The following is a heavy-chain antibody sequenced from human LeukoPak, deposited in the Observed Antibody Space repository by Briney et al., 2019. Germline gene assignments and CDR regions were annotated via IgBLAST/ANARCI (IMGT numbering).Heavy chain of an antibody. CDR3: ARAGWYRFDY. CDR1: GFTFSSYW. CDR2: MNGDGTTT. Sequence: GGSLRLSCAASGFTFSSYWMSWVRQVPGKGLLWVARMNGDGTTTNYADSVKGRFTISRDNAENTLFLQMNSLGADDTAVYYCARAGWYRFDYWGQGTLVTVSS. J-gene: IGHJ4*02. V-gene: IGHV3-74*01. D-gene: IGHD6-19*01.